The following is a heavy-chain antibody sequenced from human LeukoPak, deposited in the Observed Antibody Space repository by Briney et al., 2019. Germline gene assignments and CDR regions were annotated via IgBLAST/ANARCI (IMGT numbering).Heavy chain of an antibody. CDR3: AKSTAPAGHYLDY. D-gene: IGHD2-2*01. CDR2: ISYDGNDK. Sequence: GGSLRLSCAASGFTFSTDGMHGVRQAPGKGLEWVAIISYDGNDKDYADSVRGRFTISRDNSKNTLYLQMNSLRGEDTAVYYCAKSTAPAGHYLDYWGQGILVTVSS. J-gene: IGHJ4*02. V-gene: IGHV3-30*18. CDR1: GFTFSTDG.